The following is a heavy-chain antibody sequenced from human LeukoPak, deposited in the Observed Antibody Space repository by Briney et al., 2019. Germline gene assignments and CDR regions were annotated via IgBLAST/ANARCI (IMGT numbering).Heavy chain of an antibody. CDR3: AREKGVVPAAIEFDY. D-gene: IGHD2-2*01. J-gene: IGHJ4*02. CDR1: GGSFSGYY. CDR2: INHSGST. V-gene: IGHV4-34*01. Sequence: SETLSLTCAVYGGSFSGYYWSWLRQPPGKGGEWIGEINHSGSTNYNPSLKSRVTISLDPSKNQFSLKLSSVTAADTAVYYCAREKGVVPAAIEFDYWGQGTLVTVSS.